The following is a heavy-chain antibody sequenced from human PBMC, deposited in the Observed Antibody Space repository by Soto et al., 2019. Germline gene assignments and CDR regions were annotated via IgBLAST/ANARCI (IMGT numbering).Heavy chain of an antibody. CDR2: IYYSGST. J-gene: IGHJ4*02. Sequence: SETLSLTCTVSGGSVGSGSYYWSWIRQPPGKGLEWIGYIYYSGSTNYNPSLKSRVTISVDTSKNQFSLKLSSVTAADTAVYYCARVIRGWLSTAVFDYWGQGTLVTVSS. CDR1: GGSVGSGSYY. CDR3: ARVIRGWLSTAVFDY. D-gene: IGHD5-12*01. V-gene: IGHV4-61*01.